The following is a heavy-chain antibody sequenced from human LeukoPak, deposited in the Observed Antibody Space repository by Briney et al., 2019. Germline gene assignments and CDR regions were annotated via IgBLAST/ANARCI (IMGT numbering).Heavy chain of an antibody. CDR3: ARSRGYSAYDRFDN. Sequence: GASVNDSSKASGFTFTVYYMHWVRQAPGQGLEWMGWINPNSGGTNYAQKFQGRGAMTRDTSIGTAYMELSRLTSDDTAVYYCARSRGYSAYDRFDNWGQGTLVTVSS. V-gene: IGHV1-2*02. CDR1: GFTFTVYY. CDR2: INPNSGGT. D-gene: IGHD5-12*01. J-gene: IGHJ4*02.